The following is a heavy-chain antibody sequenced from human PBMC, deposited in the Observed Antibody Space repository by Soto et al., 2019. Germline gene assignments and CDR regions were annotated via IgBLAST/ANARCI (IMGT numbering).Heavy chain of an antibody. CDR2: ISAYNGNT. CDR1: GYTFTSYG. CDR3: ARGAFEYSSSFSYYYGMDV. Sequence: GASVKVSCKASGYTFTSYGISWVRQAPGQGLEWMGWISAYNGNTNYAQKLQGRVTMTTDTSTSTAYMELRSLRSDDTAVYYCARGAFEYSSSFSYYYGMDVWGQGTTVTSP. V-gene: IGHV1-18*01. J-gene: IGHJ6*02. D-gene: IGHD6-6*01.